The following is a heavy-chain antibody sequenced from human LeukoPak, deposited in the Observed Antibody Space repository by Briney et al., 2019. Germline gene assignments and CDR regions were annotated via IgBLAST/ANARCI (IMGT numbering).Heavy chain of an antibody. CDR1: GGSISSYY. CDR3: ARAVRGYSYGYGSYYFDY. V-gene: IGHV4-59*01. Sequence: PSETLSLTCTVSGGSISSYYWSWIRQPPGKGLEWIGYIYYSGSTNYNPSLKSRVTISVDTSKNQFSLKLSSVTAADTAVYYCARAVRGYSYGYGSYYFDYWGQGTLVTVSS. CDR2: IYYSGST. D-gene: IGHD5-18*01. J-gene: IGHJ4*02.